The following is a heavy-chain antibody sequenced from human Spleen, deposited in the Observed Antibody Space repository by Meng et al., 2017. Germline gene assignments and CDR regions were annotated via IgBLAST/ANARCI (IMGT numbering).Heavy chain of an antibody. CDR2: IKSKTDLGTT. CDR3: ARDYGYFSHFDY. D-gene: IGHD5-18*01. V-gene: IGHV3-15*01. Sequence: GGSLRLSCAASGFTFSKAWMSWVRQAPGKGLEWVGRIKSKTDLGTTDYAAPVKGRFTISRDDSKNTLYLQMNSLRAEDTAVYYCARDYGYFSHFDYWGQGTLVTVSS. CDR1: GFTFSKAW. J-gene: IGHJ4*02.